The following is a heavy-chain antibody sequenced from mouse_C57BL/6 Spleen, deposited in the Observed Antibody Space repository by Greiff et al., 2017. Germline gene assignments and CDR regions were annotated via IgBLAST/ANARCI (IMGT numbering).Heavy chain of an antibody. CDR2: IHPNSGST. J-gene: IGHJ2*01. Sequence: QVQLKQPGAELVKPGASVKLSCKASGYTFTSYWMHWVKQRPGQGLEWIGMIHPNSGSTNYNEKFKSKATLTVDKSSSTAYMQLSSLTSEDSAVYYCARSIIYYYGSRDYWGQGTTLTVSS. CDR1: GYTFTSYW. V-gene: IGHV1-64*01. D-gene: IGHD1-1*01. CDR3: ARSIIYYYGSRDY.